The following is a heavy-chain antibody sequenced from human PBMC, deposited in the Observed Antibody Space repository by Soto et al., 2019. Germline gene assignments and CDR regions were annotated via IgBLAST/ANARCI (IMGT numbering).Heavy chain of an antibody. CDR2: IKSKTDGGTT. CDR1: GFTFSNAW. Sequence: EVQLVESGGGLVKPGGSLRLSCAASGFTFSNAWMSWVRQAPGKGLEWVGRIKSKTDGGTTDYAAPVKGRFTISRDDSKNTLYLQMNSLKTEDTAVYYCTTDKPNYDFWSGSPDFNDYWGQGTLVTVSS. D-gene: IGHD3-3*01. V-gene: IGHV3-15*01. J-gene: IGHJ4*02. CDR3: TTDKPNYDFWSGSPDFNDY.